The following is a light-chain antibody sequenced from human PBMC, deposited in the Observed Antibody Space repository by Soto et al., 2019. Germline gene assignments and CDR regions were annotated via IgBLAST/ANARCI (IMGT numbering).Light chain of an antibody. Sequence: SYELTQPPSVSVSPGQTASITCSGDKLGDKYACWYQQKPGQSPALVIYQDTKRPSGIPERFSGSNSGNTATLTISGTQAMDEADYYCQAWDSSTGGVFGTGTKVTVL. CDR3: QAWDSSTGGV. CDR1: KLGDKY. V-gene: IGLV3-1*01. CDR2: QDT. J-gene: IGLJ1*01.